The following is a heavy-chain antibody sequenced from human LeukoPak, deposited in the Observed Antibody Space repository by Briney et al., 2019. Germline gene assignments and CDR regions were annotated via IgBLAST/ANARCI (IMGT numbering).Heavy chain of an antibody. Sequence: GGSLRLSCAASGFTFSSYGMHWVRQAPGKGLEWVALIWYDGSKQYYADSVMGRFTISRDNSRNTLYLQMNSLRAEDTAVYYCARLRGSYMDSWGQGTLVTVSS. V-gene: IGHV3-33*08. J-gene: IGHJ4*02. CDR1: GFTFSSYG. CDR3: ARLRGSYMDS. D-gene: IGHD5-12*01. CDR2: IWYDGSKQ.